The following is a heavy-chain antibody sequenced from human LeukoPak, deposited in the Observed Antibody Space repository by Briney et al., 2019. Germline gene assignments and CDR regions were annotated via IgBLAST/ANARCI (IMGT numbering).Heavy chain of an antibody. Sequence: SVKVSCKASGGTFSNYAISWVRQAPGQGLEWMGGIIPIFGTANYAQKFQGRVTITADKSTSTAYMELSSLRSEDTAVYYCAREARGGLGYFDYWGQGTLVTVSS. D-gene: IGHD3-10*01. CDR2: IIPIFGTA. V-gene: IGHV1-69*06. CDR3: AREARGGLGYFDY. CDR1: GGTFSNYA. J-gene: IGHJ4*02.